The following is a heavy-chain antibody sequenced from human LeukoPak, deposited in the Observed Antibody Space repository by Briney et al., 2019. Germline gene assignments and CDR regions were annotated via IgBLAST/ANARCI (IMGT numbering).Heavy chain of an antibody. D-gene: IGHD2-2*01. J-gene: IGHJ1*01. V-gene: IGHV4-59*01. Sequence: PSETLSLTCTVSGGSISSYYWSWIRQPPGKGLEWIGYIYYSGSTNYNPSLKSRVTISVDTSKNQFSLKLSSVTAADTAVYYCARGGPTSSFQHWGQGTLVTVSS. CDR3: ARGGPTSSFQH. CDR1: GGSISSYY. CDR2: IYYSGST.